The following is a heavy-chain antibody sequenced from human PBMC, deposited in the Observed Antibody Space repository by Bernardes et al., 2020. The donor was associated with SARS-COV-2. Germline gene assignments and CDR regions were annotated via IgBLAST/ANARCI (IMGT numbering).Heavy chain of an antibody. J-gene: IGHJ6*02. V-gene: IGHV3-23*01. Sequence: GGSLRLSCEGSGSSLNTYSLTWVRQAPGKGLEWVSLITVSGVTKYYADSVKGRFTISRDYSKNTLYLQMNSLTVEDSAVYYCAKSRPRTIYYYYALDVWGPGTTVTVSS. CDR2: ITVSGVTK. CDR3: AKSRPRTIYYYYALDV. CDR1: GSSLNTYS.